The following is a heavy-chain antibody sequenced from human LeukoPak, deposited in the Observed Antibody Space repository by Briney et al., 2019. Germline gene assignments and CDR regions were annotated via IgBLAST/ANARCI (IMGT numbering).Heavy chain of an antibody. J-gene: IGHJ4*02. V-gene: IGHV3-23*01. CDR3: AKDLTIFGVVIEV. Sequence: PGGSVTLSCAASGFTFSGYAMMWLRQAPGKGLEGCTAISGRNGNTYYTVSVRGRFNISRDNPKHTLYLQMNSLRAEDKAVYYCAKDLTIFGVVIEVWGQGTLVTVSS. CDR2: ISGRNGNT. CDR1: GFTFSGYA. D-gene: IGHD3-3*01.